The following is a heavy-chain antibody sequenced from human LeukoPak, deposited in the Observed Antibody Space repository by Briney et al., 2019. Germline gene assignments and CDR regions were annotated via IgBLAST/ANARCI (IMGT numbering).Heavy chain of an antibody. CDR3: AREAASVYYFDY. CDR2: ISSSSSYI. V-gene: IGHV3-21*01. D-gene: IGHD2-15*01. Sequence: PGGSLRLSCAASGFTFSSYSMNWVRQAPGKGLEWVSSISSSSSYIYYADSVKGRFTISRDNAKNSLYLQMNSLRAEDTAVYYCAREAASVYYFDYWGQGTLVTVSS. CDR1: GFTFSSYS. J-gene: IGHJ4*02.